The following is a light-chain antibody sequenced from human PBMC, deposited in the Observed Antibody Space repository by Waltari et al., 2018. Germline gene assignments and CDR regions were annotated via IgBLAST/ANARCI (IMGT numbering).Light chain of an antibody. CDR3: QEYVTVPAT. J-gene: IGKJ1*01. Sequence: EIVLTQSPGTLSLSPGDRATLPCRASQSVSRALAWYQQKPGQAPRLLIYGASSRATGIPDRFSGSGSGTDFSLTISRLEPEDFAVYYCQEYVTVPATFGQGTKVEI. V-gene: IGKV3-20*01. CDR2: GAS. CDR1: QSVSRA.